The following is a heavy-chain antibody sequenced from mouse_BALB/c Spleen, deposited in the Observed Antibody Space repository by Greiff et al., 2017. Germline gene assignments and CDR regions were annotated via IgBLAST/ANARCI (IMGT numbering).Heavy chain of an antibody. V-gene: IGHV5-12-1*01. J-gene: IGHJ2*01. Sequence: EVMLVESGGGLVKPGGSLKLSCAASGFAFSSYDMSWVRQTPEKRLEWVAYISSGGGSTYYPDTVKGRFTISRDNAKNTLYLQMSSLKSEDTAMYYCARHGGLRRNFDDWGEGTTRTVAS. CDR1: GFAFSSYD. D-gene: IGHD2-4*01. CDR2: ISSGGGST. CDR3: ARHGGLRRNFDD.